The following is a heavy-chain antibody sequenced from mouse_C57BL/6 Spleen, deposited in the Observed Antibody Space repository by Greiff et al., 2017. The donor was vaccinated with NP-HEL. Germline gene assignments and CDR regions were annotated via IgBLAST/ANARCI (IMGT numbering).Heavy chain of an antibody. CDR3: ASHDPWFAY. D-gene: IGHD2-3*01. CDR1: GYSITSGYY. J-gene: IGHJ3*01. Sequence: EVQLQQSGPGLVKPSQSLSLTCSVTGYSITSGYYWNWIRQFPGNKLEWMGYISYDGSNNYNPSLKNRISITRDTSKNQFFLKLNSVTTEDTATYYCASHDPWFAYWGQGTLVTVSA. V-gene: IGHV3-6*01. CDR2: ISYDGSN.